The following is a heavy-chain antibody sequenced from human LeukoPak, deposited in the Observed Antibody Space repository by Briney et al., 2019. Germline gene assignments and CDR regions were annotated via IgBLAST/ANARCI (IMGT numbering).Heavy chain of an antibody. Sequence: ASVKVSCKASGGTFSSYAISWVRQAPGQGLEWMGWISAYNGNTNYAQKLQGRVTMTTDTSTSTAYMELRSLRSDDTAVYYCARDSGPYSSGWISWGQGTLVTVTS. CDR3: ARDSGPYSSGWIS. J-gene: IGHJ5*02. D-gene: IGHD6-19*01. CDR1: GGTFSSYA. V-gene: IGHV1-18*01. CDR2: ISAYNGNT.